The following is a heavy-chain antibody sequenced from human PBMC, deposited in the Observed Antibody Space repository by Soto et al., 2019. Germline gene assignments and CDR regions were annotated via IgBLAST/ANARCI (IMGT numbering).Heavy chain of an antibody. Sequence: SETLSLTCTVSGGSIGSFYWSWIRQPPGGTLEWIGYIYASGTTTYNPSLESRVTISVDTSKNQFSLKLSSVTAADTAVYYCAREGYCSGGSCYSRTLDYWGQGTLVTVSS. J-gene: IGHJ4*02. CDR2: IYASGTT. V-gene: IGHV4-59*12. CDR3: AREGYCSGGSCYSRTLDY. D-gene: IGHD2-15*01. CDR1: GGSIGSFY.